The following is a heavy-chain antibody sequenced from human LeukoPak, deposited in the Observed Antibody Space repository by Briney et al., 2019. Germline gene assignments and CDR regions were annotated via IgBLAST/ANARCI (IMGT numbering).Heavy chain of an antibody. V-gene: IGHV3-21*01. CDR3: ARGMSSGRYAVDI. D-gene: IGHD6-19*01. CDR1: GFTFSSYS. CDR2: ISSSSSYI. J-gene: IGHJ3*02. Sequence: GGSLRVSCAASGFTFSSYSMNWVRQAPGKGLEWVSSISSSSSYIYYADSVKGRFTISRDNAKNSLYLQMNSLRAEDTAVYYCARGMSSGRYAVDIWGQGTMVTVSS.